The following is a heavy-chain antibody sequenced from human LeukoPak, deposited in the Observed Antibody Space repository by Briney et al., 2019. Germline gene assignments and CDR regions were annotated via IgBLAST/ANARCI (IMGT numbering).Heavy chain of an antibody. CDR3: AKSGGSCYSCDAFDI. CDR2: ISGSGGST. V-gene: IGHV3-23*01. Sequence: GSLRLSCAASGFTLSSYAMSWVRQAPGKGLEWVSAISGSGGSTYYADSVKGRFTISRDNSKNTLYLQMNSLRAEDTAVYYCAKSGGSCYSCDAFDIWGQGTMVTVSS. J-gene: IGHJ3*02. D-gene: IGHD2-15*01. CDR1: GFTLSSYA.